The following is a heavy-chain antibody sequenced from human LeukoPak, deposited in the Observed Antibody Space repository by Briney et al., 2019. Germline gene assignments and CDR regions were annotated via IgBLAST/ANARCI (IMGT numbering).Heavy chain of an antibody. CDR3: ARNPHVTKKGVDYIWYFDV. V-gene: IGHV4-34*01. Sequence: SETLSLTCAVFGGSFSGYYWNWIRQPPGKGLEWIGEINHSGSTKYNPSLKSRVAISIDTSKNQFSLKLTSVTAADTAVYYCARNPHVTKKGVDYIWYFDVWGRGTLVTVSS. CDR2: INHSGST. J-gene: IGHJ2*01. CDR1: GGSFSGYY. D-gene: IGHD2-8*01.